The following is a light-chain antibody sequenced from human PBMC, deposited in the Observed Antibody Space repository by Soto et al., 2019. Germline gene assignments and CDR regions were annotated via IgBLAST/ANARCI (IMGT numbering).Light chain of an antibody. V-gene: IGKV1-33*01. Sequence: DIQMTQSPSSLSASVGDRVTITCQASQDVSNYLNWYQQNLGKAPKLLIYDASNLETGVPSRFSGSGSGTYFSFTISSLQPEDFATYYCQQYSNLITFGQGTRLEIK. J-gene: IGKJ5*01. CDR2: DAS. CDR1: QDVSNY. CDR3: QQYSNLIT.